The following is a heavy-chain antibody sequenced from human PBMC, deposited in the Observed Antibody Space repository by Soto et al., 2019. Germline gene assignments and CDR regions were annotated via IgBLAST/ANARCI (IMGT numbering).Heavy chain of an antibody. CDR1: GGSISSGGYS. Sequence: SETLSLTCAVSGGSISSGGYSWSWIRQPPGKGLEWFGYIYHSGSAYYNPSLKSRVTISVDRSKNQFSLKLGSVTAADTAVYYCARALYSSSSGNWFDPWGQGTLVTVSS. V-gene: IGHV4-30-2*01. D-gene: IGHD6-6*01. J-gene: IGHJ5*02. CDR3: ARALYSSSSGNWFDP. CDR2: IYHSGSA.